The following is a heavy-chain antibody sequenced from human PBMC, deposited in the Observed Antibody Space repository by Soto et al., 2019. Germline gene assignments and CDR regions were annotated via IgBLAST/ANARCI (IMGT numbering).Heavy chain of an antibody. CDR1: GFSLRKSGMG. D-gene: IGHD3-10*01. Sequence: QITLKESGPTLVKPTQTLTLTCTFSGFSLRKSGMGVGWIRQPPGQALEWLAIIYWDDDKRYTPSLKNRLTIPTDTPKDRVALTMTPMHPMHTGTYYCAIRPGDNWLDPWSQGTLFTVSS. J-gene: IGHJ5*02. CDR3: AIRPGDNWLDP. CDR2: IYWDDDK. V-gene: IGHV2-5*02.